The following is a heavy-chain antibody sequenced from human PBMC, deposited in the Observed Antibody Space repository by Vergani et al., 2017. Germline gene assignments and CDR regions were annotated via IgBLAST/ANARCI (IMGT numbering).Heavy chain of an antibody. J-gene: IGHJ6*02. V-gene: IGHV4-34*01. CDR3: ARVGLDGSGSYXMDV. Sequence: QVQLQQWGAGLLKPSETLSLTCAVYGGSFSGYYWSWIRQPPGKGLEWIGEINHSGSTNYNPSLKSRVTISVDTSKNQFSLKLSSVTAADTAVYYCARVGLDGSGSYXMDVWGQGTTVTVSS. CDR2: INHSGST. D-gene: IGHD3-10*01. CDR1: GGSFSGYY.